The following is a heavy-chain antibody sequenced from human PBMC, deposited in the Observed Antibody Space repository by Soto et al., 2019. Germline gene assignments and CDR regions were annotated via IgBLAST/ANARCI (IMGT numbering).Heavy chain of an antibody. CDR3: ATPGNYYYGSGIAY. Sequence: QVQLVQSGAEVKKPGASVKVSCKASGYTFTNYDINWVRQATGQGLEWMGWMNPHSGNTGFAQKFQGRVTITRDTSISTAYMELSSLRSEDTAVYYCATPGNYYYGSGIAYWGQGTLVTVSS. J-gene: IGHJ4*02. D-gene: IGHD3-10*01. CDR2: MNPHSGNT. V-gene: IGHV1-8*01. CDR1: GYTFTNYD.